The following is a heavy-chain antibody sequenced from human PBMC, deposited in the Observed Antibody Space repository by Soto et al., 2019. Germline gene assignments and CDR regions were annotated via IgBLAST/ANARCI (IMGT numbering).Heavy chain of an antibody. J-gene: IGHJ6*02. Sequence: EVQLVESGGGLVQPGGSLRLSCAAFGFTFSSYWMHWVRQAPGKGLVWVSRINSDGSSTSYADSVKGRFTISRDNAKNTLYLQMTSLRAEDTAVYYCAKAEYYYYGMDVWGQGTTVTVSS. V-gene: IGHV3-74*01. CDR2: INSDGSST. CDR1: GFTFSSYW. CDR3: AKAEYYYYGMDV.